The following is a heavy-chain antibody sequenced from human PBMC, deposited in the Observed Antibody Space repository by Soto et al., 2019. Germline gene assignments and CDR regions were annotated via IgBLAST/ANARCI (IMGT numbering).Heavy chain of an antibody. CDR3: AREFGGYDSHYYGMDV. Sequence: PGESLKISCVASGFTFRSYTMNWVRQAPGKGLEWVSTIRGFSPYTFYADSLKGRFTISRDNAKNSLYLQMNSLRAEDTAVYYCAREFGGYDSHYYGMDVWGQGTTVTVSS. J-gene: IGHJ6*02. D-gene: IGHD5-12*01. CDR1: GFTFRSYT. V-gene: IGHV3-21*04. CDR2: IRGFSPYT.